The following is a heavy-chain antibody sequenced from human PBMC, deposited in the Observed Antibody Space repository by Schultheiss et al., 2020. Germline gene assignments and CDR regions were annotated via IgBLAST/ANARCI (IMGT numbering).Heavy chain of an antibody. CDR3: ARGDILTGYLDYYGMDV. D-gene: IGHD3-9*01. V-gene: IGHV1-2*02. J-gene: IGHJ6*02. CDR1: GYTFTGYY. Sequence: ASVKVSCKASGYTFTGYYMHWVRQAPGQGLEWMGWINPNSGGTNYAQKFQGRVTMTRDTSISTAYMELSRLRSDDTAVYYCARGDILTGYLDYYGMDVWGQGTTVTVSS. CDR2: INPNSGGT.